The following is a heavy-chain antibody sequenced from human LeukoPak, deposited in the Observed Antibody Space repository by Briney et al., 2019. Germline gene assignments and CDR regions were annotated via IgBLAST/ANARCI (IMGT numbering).Heavy chain of an antibody. CDR3: AKDQGGLLWFGESTFPDY. D-gene: IGHD3-10*01. CDR2: ISGSGGST. V-gene: IGHV3-23*01. CDR1: GFTFSSYA. Sequence: PGGSLRLSCAASGFTFSSYALSWVRQAPGKGLEWVSAISGSGGSTYYADSVKGRFTISRDNSKNTLYLQMNSLRAEDTAVYYCAKDQGGLLWFGESTFPDYWGQGTLVTVSS. J-gene: IGHJ4*02.